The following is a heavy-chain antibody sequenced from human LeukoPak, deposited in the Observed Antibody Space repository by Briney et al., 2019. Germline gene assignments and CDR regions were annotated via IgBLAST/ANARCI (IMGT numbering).Heavy chain of an antibody. V-gene: IGHV4-61*02. D-gene: IGHD3-22*01. CDR2: IYTSGST. Sequence: SETLSLTCTVSGGSISSGSYYWSWIRQPAGKGLEWIGRIYTSGSTNYNPSLKSRVTISVDTSKNQFSLKLSSVTAADTAVYYCARAYLGRSGYYAGGAFDIWGQGTMVTVSS. CDR3: ARAYLGRSGYYAGGAFDI. CDR1: GGSISSGSYY. J-gene: IGHJ3*02.